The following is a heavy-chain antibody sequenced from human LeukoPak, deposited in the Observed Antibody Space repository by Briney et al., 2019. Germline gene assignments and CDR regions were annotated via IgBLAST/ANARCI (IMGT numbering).Heavy chain of an antibody. CDR2: IYYSGST. CDR1: GGSISSSGYY. J-gene: IGHJ5*02. CDR3: ARHEYSGNYYGLSWFDP. D-gene: IGHD1-26*01. V-gene: IGHV4-39*01. Sequence: SEXLSLTCTVSGGSISSSGYYWGWIRQPPGKGREWIASIYYSGSTYYNPSLKRRVTISVDTSKNQLSLKLSSLTAADTAVYYCARHEYSGNYYGLSWFDPWGQGTLVTVSS.